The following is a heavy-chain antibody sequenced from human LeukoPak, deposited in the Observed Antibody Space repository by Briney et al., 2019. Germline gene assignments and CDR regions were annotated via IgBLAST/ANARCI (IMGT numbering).Heavy chain of an antibody. Sequence: TGGSLRLSCAASGFTFSSYGMHWVRQAPGKGLEWVAVISYDGSNKYYADSVKGRFTISRDNSKNTLYLQMNSLRAEDTAVYYCAKDIASGDYGGNFDYWGQGTLVTVSS. J-gene: IGHJ4*02. V-gene: IGHV3-30*18. CDR1: GFTFSSYG. CDR2: ISYDGSNK. CDR3: AKDIASGDYGGNFDY. D-gene: IGHD4-23*01.